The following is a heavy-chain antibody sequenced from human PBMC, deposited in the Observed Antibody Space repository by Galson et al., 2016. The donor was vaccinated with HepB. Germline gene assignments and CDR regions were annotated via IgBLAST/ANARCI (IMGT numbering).Heavy chain of an antibody. CDR2: VSMDGRSH. CDR1: GFLFSSYG. V-gene: IGHV3-30*18. CDR3: AKRHEYCPPVGCSVDY. D-gene: IGHD2/OR15-2a*01. J-gene: IGHJ4*02. Sequence: SLRLSCAASGFLFSSYGMHWVRQAPGKGLEWVAAVSMDGRSHFYSDSVKGRFTISRDNSNNMLFLQMDSLRPEDTAVYYCAKRHEYCPPVGCSVDYWGQGTLVSVSS.